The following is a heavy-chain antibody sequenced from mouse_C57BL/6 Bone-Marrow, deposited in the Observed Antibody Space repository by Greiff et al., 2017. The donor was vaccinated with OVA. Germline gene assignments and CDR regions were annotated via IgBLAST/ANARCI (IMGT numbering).Heavy chain of an antibody. J-gene: IGHJ4*01. V-gene: IGHV1-59*01. CDR1: GYTFTSYW. D-gene: IGHD2-2*01. CDR3: AREGMVTTFYYYAMDY. Sequence: QVQLQQPGAELVRPGTSVKLSCKASGYTFTSYWMHWVKQRPGQGLEWIGVIDPSDSSTNYNPKFKGKATLTVDTSSSTAYMQLSSLTSEDSAVYYCAREGMVTTFYYYAMDYWGQGTSVTVSS. CDR2: IDPSDSST.